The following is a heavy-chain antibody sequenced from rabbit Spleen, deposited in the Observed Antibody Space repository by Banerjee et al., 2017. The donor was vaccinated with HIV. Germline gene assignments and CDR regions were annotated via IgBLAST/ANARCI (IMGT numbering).Heavy chain of an antibody. CDR1: GFTLSITYY. CDR3: ARDLTSVVGWNFNL. D-gene: IGHD1-1*01. Sequence: QSLEESGGDLVKPEGSLTLTCTASGFTLSITYYMCWVRQAPGKGLEWIGCIYTGSGSTYYASWAKGRFTISKTSSTTVTLQMTSLSDADTATYFCARDLTSVVGWNFNLWGPGTLVTVS. J-gene: IGHJ4*01. CDR2: IYTGSGST. V-gene: IGHV1S40*01.